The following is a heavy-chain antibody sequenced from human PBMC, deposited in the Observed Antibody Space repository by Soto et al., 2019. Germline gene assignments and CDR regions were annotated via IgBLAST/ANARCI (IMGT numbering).Heavy chain of an antibody. V-gene: IGHV3-33*01. CDR2: IWYDGSNQ. CDR1: GFTFSSYG. D-gene: IGHD6-13*01. Sequence: PGGSLRLSCAASGFTFSSYGMHWVRQAPGKGLEWVAVIWYDGSNQYYADSVKGRFTISRDNSKNTLYLQMNSLRAEDTAVYYCAREAHIAAAGPGGYYFDYWGQGTLVTVSS. J-gene: IGHJ4*02. CDR3: AREAHIAAAGPGGYYFDY.